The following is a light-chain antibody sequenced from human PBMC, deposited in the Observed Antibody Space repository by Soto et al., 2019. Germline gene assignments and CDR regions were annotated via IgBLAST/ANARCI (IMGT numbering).Light chain of an antibody. CDR1: QSVSSY. CDR2: DAS. V-gene: IGKV3-11*01. J-gene: IGKJ3*01. CDR3: QQRINWPPT. Sequence: EIVLTQSPATLSLSPGERATLSCRASQSVSSYLASYQQKPGQAPRLLIYDASNRATGIPARFSGSGSGTDFTLTISSLEPEDFAVYYCQQRINWPPTFGPGTKVDIK.